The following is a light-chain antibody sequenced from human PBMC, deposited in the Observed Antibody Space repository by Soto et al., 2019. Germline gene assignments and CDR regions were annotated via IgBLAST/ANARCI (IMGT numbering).Light chain of an antibody. CDR3: QQRSRT. Sequence: EIVLTQSPATPSLSPGETATLSCRASESVSRYLAWYQQKPGQAPRLLIYDASNRATGIPTRFSGSGSGTDFTLTISSLEPDDFAVYYCQQRSRTFGGGTKVEI. V-gene: IGKV3-11*01. CDR2: DAS. J-gene: IGKJ4*01. CDR1: ESVSRY.